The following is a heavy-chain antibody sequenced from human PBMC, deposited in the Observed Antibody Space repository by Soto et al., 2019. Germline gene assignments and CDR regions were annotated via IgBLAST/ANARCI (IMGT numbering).Heavy chain of an antibody. CDR3: ARPDFGDDWYFDL. V-gene: IGHV1-69*08. CDR2: IIPALGTA. D-gene: IGHD4-17*01. J-gene: IGHJ2*01. CDR1: GGTFSSHT. Sequence: QDQLVQSGAVVKKPGSSVKVSCKASGGTFSSHTFSWVRQAPGQGLEWMGRIIPALGTATYAQKFQGRVTITADESATTVYMQLTSLTSEDTALYYSARPDFGDDWYFDLWGRGTLVTVSS.